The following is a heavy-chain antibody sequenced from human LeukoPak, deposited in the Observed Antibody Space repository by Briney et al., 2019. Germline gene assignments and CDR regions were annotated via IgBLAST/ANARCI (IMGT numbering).Heavy chain of an antibody. V-gene: IGHV3-21*01. D-gene: IGHD3-22*01. Sequence: GGSLRLSCVGSGFTFSNYSMNWVRQAPGKGLEWVSSISSSSSHKYYADSVKGRFTISRDNAKNAVYLQMNSLTADDTAVYYCAKLILISADDWGQGTLVSVSS. CDR2: ISSSSSHK. CDR3: AKLILISADD. J-gene: IGHJ4*02. CDR1: GFTFSNYS.